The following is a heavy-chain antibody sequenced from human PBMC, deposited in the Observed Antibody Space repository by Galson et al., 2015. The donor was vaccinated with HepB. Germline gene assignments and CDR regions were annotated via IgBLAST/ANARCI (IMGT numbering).Heavy chain of an antibody. CDR2: IIPLFGTP. Sequence: SVKVSCKASGGTFTSYAFSWVRQAPGQGPEWIGGIIPLFGTPNYAQRFQGRATITADESTSTVYMEMGSLRSEDTAVYYCATGRGGWDCAAGSCYLFDSWGLGTRITVSS. CDR3: ATGRGGWDCAAGSCYLFDS. D-gene: IGHD2-15*01. J-gene: IGHJ4*02. V-gene: IGHV1-69*13. CDR1: GGTFTSYA.